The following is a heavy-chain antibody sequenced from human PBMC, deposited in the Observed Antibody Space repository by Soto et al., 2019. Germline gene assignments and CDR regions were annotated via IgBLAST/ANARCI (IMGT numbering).Heavy chain of an antibody. CDR1: GGSVSSGNYF. J-gene: IGHJ3*01. CDR3: ARLLIDNRKLGHAFDF. CDR2: IYYNVDT. Sequence: QLQLQESGPGLVKPAETLSLKCAVSGGSVSSGNYFWGWIRQPPGKGLGWSGHIYYNVDTYYSPSLNSRVTMFVATAQTHFSLRLTSGTAADTAVYYCARLLIDNRKLGHAFDFWGQGTLVTVSS. V-gene: IGHV4-39*01. D-gene: IGHD1-20*01.